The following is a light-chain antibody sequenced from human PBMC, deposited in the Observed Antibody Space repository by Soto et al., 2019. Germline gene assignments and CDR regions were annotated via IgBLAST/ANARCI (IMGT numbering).Light chain of an antibody. CDR1: QDISRW. Sequence: DIQTTQSPSSVSASVGDRVTITCRASQDISRWLAWYQQKPGKAPKLLIYAASSLQSGVPSRFSGSGSGTDFTLTISSLQPEDFATYYCQQANSFPYTFGQGTKLEIK. V-gene: IGKV1-12*01. CDR2: AAS. J-gene: IGKJ2*01. CDR3: QQANSFPYT.